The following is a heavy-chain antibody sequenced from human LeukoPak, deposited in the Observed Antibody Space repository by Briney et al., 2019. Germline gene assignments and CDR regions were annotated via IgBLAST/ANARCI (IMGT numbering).Heavy chain of an antibody. J-gene: IGHJ4*02. CDR1: GYTFTSYD. CDR2: MNPTSGHI. Sequence: ASVKVSCKASGYTFTSYDINWVRQATGQGLEWMGWMNPTSGHIGYAQKFQGRVTMTRDTSISTAYMELNSLTSEDTAVYYCARSPVGVRKKHDFWGQGTLVIVSS. V-gene: IGHV1-8*01. D-gene: IGHD3-10*01. CDR3: ARSPVGVRKKHDF.